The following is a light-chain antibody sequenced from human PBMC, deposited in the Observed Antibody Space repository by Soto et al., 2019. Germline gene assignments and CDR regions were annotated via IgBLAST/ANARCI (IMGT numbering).Light chain of an antibody. CDR3: QQYDTSPYT. V-gene: IGKV3-20*01. CDR1: QSLDSTY. CDR2: GAS. Sequence: EIVLTQSPGTLSLSPGERATLSCRASQSLDSTYLAWYQQQPGQAPRLLIYGASSRATGIPDRFSGSGSGTDFTLTISRLEPEDFAVYYCQQYDTSPYTFGQGTKLEIK. J-gene: IGKJ2*01.